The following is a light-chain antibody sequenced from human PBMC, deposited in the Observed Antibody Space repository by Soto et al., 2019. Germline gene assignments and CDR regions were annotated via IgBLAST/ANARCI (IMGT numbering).Light chain of an antibody. J-gene: IGKJ5*01. CDR2: DAS. Sequence: TQSPSTLPASVGDRVTITCRASQSISNWLAWYQQKPGQAPRLLIYDASNRATGIPARFSGSGSGTDFTLTISSLEPEDFAVYYCQQRSNWPPITFGQGTRLEIK. CDR3: QQRSNWPPIT. CDR1: QSISNW. V-gene: IGKV3-11*01.